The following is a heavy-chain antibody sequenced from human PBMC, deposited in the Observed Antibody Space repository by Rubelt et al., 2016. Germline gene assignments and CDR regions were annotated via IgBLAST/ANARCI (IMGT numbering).Heavy chain of an antibody. CDR3: ARDPLSSGWYSYYFDY. CDR2: LSAYNGNT. D-gene: IGHD6-19*01. Sequence: QVQLVQSGAEVKKPGASVKVSCKASGYTFTSYGISWVRQAPGQGLEWMGWLSAYNGNTNYGQKLQGRVTLTTDTSTSTAYMERRSLRSDDTAVYYCARDPLSSGWYSYYFDYWGQGTLVTVSS. V-gene: IGHV1-18*01. CDR1: GYTFTSYG. J-gene: IGHJ4*02.